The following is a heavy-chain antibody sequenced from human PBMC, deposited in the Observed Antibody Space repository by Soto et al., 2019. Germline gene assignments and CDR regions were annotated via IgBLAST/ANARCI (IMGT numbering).Heavy chain of an antibody. CDR3: ARSEFAPDPGARSESAPVLCPYLHHYSHMGF. CDR1: GYTLTTYS. D-gene: IGHD2-8*02. CDR2: INGGNVKT. Sequence: ASVKVSCKASGYTLTTYSLHWVRQAPGQRLEWMGWINGGNVKTKYSQKFQGRVTITRDTSANTAYMELSGLTSEDTAVYYCARSEFAPDPGARSESAPVLCPYLHHYSHMGFWGTGITVTVSS. V-gene: IGHV1-3*01. J-gene: IGHJ6*03.